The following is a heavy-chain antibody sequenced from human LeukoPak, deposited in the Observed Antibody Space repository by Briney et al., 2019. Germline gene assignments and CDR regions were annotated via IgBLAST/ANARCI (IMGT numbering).Heavy chain of an antibody. CDR1: GFTFSNFA. CDR3: ASRDSCSGDFCYGLAY. CDR2: ISGGGSST. V-gene: IGHV3-23*01. D-gene: IGHD2-21*01. Sequence: GGSLRLSCAASGFTFSNFAMSWVRQPPGKGLEWVSTISGGGSSTLYADSVKGRFTISRDNSRDNSKNTLFLQMNSLRAEDTALYYCASRDSCSGDFCYGLAYWGPGTRVTVSS. J-gene: IGHJ4*02.